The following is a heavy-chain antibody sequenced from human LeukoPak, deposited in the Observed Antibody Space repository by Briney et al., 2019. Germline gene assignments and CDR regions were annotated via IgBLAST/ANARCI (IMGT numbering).Heavy chain of an antibody. CDR2: IYPSDSDT. CDR3: ARHLFLSRSGGSSTYYYYGMDV. V-gene: IGHV5-51*01. CDR1: GYSFTSYW. Sequence: GESLKISCKGSGYSFTSYWIGWVRQMPGKGLEWMGIIYPSDSDTRYSPSFQGQVTISADKSISTAYLQWSSLKASDTAMYYCARHLFLSRSGGSSTYYYYGMDVWGQGTTVTVSS. J-gene: IGHJ6*02. D-gene: IGHD2-15*01.